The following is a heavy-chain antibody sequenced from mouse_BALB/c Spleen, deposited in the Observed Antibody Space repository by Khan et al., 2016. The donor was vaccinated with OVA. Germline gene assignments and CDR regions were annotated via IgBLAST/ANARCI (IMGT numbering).Heavy chain of an antibody. CDR3: ERGELRGVAMAY. D-gene: IGHD2-3*01. V-gene: IGHV1S33*01. J-gene: IGHJ4*01. Sequence: LQQSGPELVKPGALVKISCKASGYTFTSYDINWVRQSPGQGLEWIGWIYPGAGSTGYNETFKGKATLTADKYSSTAYMQLSSLNSETSDVYVGERGELRGVAMAYWGHGTSVTVSS. CDR2: IYPGAGST. CDR1: GYTFTSYD.